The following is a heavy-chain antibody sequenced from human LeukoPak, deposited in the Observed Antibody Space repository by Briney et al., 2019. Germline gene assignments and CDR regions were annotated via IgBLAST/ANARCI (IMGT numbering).Heavy chain of an antibody. J-gene: IGHJ4*02. CDR3: AKAANWGSFPYYFDY. CDR1: GFTFSAYW. Sequence: PGGSLRLSCAGSGFTFSAYWMHWVRQAPGKGLEWVSAISGSGSSTYYADSVKGRFTISRDNSKNTLYLQMNSLRAEDTAVYYCAKAANWGSFPYYFDYWGQGTLVTVSS. V-gene: IGHV3-23*01. CDR2: ISGSGSST. D-gene: IGHD7-27*01.